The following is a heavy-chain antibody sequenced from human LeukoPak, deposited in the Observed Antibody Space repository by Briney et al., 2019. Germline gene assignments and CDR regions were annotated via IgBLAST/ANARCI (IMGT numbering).Heavy chain of an antibody. V-gene: IGHV3-23*01. CDR1: GFTFSRFA. CDR2: ISGSGDST. J-gene: IGHJ4*02. Sequence: GGSLRLSCAASGFTFSRFAMSWVRQAPGKGLEWVSGISGSGDSTYYADSVKGRFTISRDNSKNTLYLQMNSLRAEDTAVYYCARDPTYYYDSSGYYPFDYWGQGTLVTVSS. CDR3: ARDPTYYYDSSGYYPFDY. D-gene: IGHD3-22*01.